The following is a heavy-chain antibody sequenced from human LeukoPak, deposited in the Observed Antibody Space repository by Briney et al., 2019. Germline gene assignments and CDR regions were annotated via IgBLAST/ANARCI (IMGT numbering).Heavy chain of an antibody. Sequence: PSETLSLTCTVSGGSISSYYWSWIRQPPGKGLEWIGYIYYSGSTYYNPSLKSRVTISVDTSKNQFSLKLSSVTAADTAVYYCARPSSSSWFDPWGQGTLVTVSS. V-gene: IGHV4-59*04. D-gene: IGHD6-6*01. CDR1: GGSISSYY. CDR2: IYYSGST. J-gene: IGHJ5*02. CDR3: ARPSSSSWFDP.